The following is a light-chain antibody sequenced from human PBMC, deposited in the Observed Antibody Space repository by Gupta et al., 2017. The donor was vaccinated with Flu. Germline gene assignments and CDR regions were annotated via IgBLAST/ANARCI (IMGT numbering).Light chain of an antibody. Sequence: FLLPQPHSVSASPGQPVTISCTLSSVRIADNYVQWSRPRPGGSPTTVIYEDDHRPSGVPDRVCGSIDSSSNAASLTISGLTKEDAADYYGQADDHNNIWVFGGGTKLTVL. CDR3: QADDHNNIWV. CDR2: EDD. J-gene: IGLJ3*02. CDR1: SVRIADNY. V-gene: IGLV6-57*01.